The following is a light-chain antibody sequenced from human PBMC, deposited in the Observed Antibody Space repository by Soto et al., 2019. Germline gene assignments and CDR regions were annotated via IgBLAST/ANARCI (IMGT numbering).Light chain of an antibody. Sequence: QSALTQPASVSGSPGQSITISCTGTRSDVGGYNYVSWYQQHPGKAPKLMIYDVSNRPSGVSNRFSGSKSGNTASLTISGLQAEDEADYYCSSYTSSSTPLVFGTGTKLTVL. CDR2: DVS. CDR3: SSYTSSSTPLV. V-gene: IGLV2-14*01. J-gene: IGLJ1*01. CDR1: RSDVGGYNY.